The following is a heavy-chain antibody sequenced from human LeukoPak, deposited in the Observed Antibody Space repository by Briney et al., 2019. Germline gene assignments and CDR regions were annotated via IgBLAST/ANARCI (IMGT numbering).Heavy chain of an antibody. Sequence: ASEKVSCKASGYTFTGYYMHWVRQAPGQGLEWMGRINPNSGGTNYAQKFQGRVTMTRDTSISTAYMELSRLRSDDTAVYYCARGDYYYYYMDVWGKGTTVTVSS. CDR1: GYTFTGYY. J-gene: IGHJ6*03. V-gene: IGHV1-2*06. CDR3: ARGDYYYYYMDV. CDR2: INPNSGGT.